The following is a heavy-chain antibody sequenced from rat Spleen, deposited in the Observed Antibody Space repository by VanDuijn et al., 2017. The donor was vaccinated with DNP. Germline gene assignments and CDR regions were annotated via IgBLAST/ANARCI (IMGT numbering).Heavy chain of an antibody. V-gene: IGHV5-58*01. Sequence: EVQLVETGGGLVQPGRSLKLSCVVSGFTFSSYWMFWIRQAPGKGLEWVASINTDGSSTHYLDSVKGRFTISRDNAKSTLYLQMNSLRSEDTATYYCTREALFNYGRSSYWGQGVMVTVSS. D-gene: IGHD1-3*01. CDR3: TREALFNYGRSSY. CDR2: INTDGSST. CDR1: GFTFSSYW. J-gene: IGHJ2*01.